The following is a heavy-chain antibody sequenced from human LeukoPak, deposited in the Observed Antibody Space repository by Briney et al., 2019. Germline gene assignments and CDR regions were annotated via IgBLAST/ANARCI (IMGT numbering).Heavy chain of an antibody. Sequence: GASVKVSCKGSVGTFTSYAVSWVRQAPGQGREWRGGIIPIFGTANYAQKFQGRVTVTADTSTSTAYMEMRSLRSEDTAVYYCARELQVVVAGTRDYYYGMDVWGQGTTVTVSS. V-gene: IGHV1-69*06. CDR3: ARELQVVVAGTRDYYYGMDV. CDR1: VGTFTSYA. D-gene: IGHD2-15*01. CDR2: IIPIFGTA. J-gene: IGHJ6*02.